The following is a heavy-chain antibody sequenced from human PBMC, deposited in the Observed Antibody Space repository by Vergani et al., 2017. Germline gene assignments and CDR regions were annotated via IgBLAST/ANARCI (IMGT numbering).Heavy chain of an antibody. CDR2: IYSTGST. J-gene: IGHJ3*02. CDR3: ARGSKDIEPFWAFDI. CDR1: GDSISSGVYY. V-gene: IGHV4-31*03. Sequence: QVQLQESGPGLVKPSQTLSLTCSVSGDSISSGVYYWNWIRQHPGKGLEWIWYIYSTGSTHHNPSLRRRINMSVDTSKNQFSLKLNSVTAADTAVYYCARGSKDIEPFWAFDIWGQGTMVTVSS. D-gene: IGHD2-15*01.